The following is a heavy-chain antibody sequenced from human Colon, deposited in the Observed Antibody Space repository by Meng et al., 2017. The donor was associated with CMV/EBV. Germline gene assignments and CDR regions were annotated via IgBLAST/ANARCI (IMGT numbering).Heavy chain of an antibody. CDR3: AKDSYSSSWFGWFDP. CDR2: IWSDGSDK. J-gene: IGHJ5*02. Sequence: SGFTFRHSAMHWVRQAPGKGLEWLAVIWSDGSDKFYADSVKGRFTISRDNSNNTLYLHMNSLRAEDTAVYYCAKDSYSSSWFGWFDPWGQGTVVTVSS. D-gene: IGHD6-13*01. CDR1: GFTFRHSA. V-gene: IGHV3-33*06.